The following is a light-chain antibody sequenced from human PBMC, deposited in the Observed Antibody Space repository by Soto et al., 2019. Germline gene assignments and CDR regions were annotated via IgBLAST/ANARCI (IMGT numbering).Light chain of an antibody. CDR1: SSNIGAGYD. CDR3: QSYDSSLSGFYV. CDR2: ANS. J-gene: IGLJ1*01. V-gene: IGLV1-40*01. Sequence: VLTQPPSVSGAPGQRVTISCTGSSSNIGAGYDVHWYQQLPGGAPKLLIYANSNRPSGVPDLFSGSRSGTSASLAITGLQAEDEADYSCQSYDSSLSGFYVFGTGTKVTVL.